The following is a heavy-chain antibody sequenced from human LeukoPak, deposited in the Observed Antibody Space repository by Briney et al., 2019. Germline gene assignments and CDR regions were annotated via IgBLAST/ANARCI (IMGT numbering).Heavy chain of an antibody. CDR1: GYTFTGYC. D-gene: IGHD1-14*01. V-gene: IGHV1-2*06. CDR2: INPNSGGT. CDR3: ARLDGTGRSQIMIDY. J-gene: IGHJ4*02. Sequence: ASVKVSCKASGYTFTGYCIHWVRQAPGQGLEWMGRINPNSGGTNSAQKFQGRVTMTWDTSVNTAYLELGSLRSDDTAVYYCARLDGTGRSQIMIDYWGQGTLVTVSS.